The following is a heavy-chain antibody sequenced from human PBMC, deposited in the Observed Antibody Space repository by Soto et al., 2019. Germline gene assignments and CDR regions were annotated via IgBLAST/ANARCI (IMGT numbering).Heavy chain of an antibody. CDR2: ISYDGSNK. Sequence: PGGSLRLSCAASGFTFSSYAMHWVRQAPGKGLEWVAVISYDGSNKYYADSVKGRFTISRDNSKNTLYLQMNSLRAEDTAVYYCARDLRQWLPPADYWGQGTLVTVSS. D-gene: IGHD5-12*01. CDR1: GFTFSSYA. CDR3: ARDLRQWLPPADY. J-gene: IGHJ4*02. V-gene: IGHV3-30-3*01.